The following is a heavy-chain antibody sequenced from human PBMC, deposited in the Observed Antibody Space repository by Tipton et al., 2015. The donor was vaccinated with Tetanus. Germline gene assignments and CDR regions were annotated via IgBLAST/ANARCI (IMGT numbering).Heavy chain of an antibody. CDR1: GGSVSSSAYY. CDR3: ARIPVGATLDP. Sequence: LRLSCTVSGGSVSSSAYYWSWVRQPPGKGLEWIAYISYSGDTNYSPSLKSRVTILIDTSKNQFSPKGKSVTAADTAVYYCARIPVGATLDPWGQGTLVTVSS. V-gene: IGHV4-61*08. CDR2: ISYSGDT. D-gene: IGHD1-26*01. J-gene: IGHJ5*02.